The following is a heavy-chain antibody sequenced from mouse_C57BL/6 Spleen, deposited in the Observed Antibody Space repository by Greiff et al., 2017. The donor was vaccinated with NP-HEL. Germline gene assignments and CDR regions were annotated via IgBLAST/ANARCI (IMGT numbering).Heavy chain of an antibody. CDR2: ISNLAYSI. D-gene: IGHD2-1*01. CDR1: GFTFSDYG. V-gene: IGHV5-15*01. J-gene: IGHJ2*01. CDR3: ARQNYSFDY. Sequence: EVHLVESGGGLVQPGGSLKLSCAASGFTFSDYGMAWVRQAPRKGPEWVAFISNLAYSIYYADTVTGRFTISRENAKNTLYLEMSSLRSEDTAMYYCARQNYSFDYWGQGTTLTDSS.